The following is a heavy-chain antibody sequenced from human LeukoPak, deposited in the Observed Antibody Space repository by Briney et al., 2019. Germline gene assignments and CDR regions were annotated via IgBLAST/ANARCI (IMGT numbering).Heavy chain of an antibody. CDR1: GLSFNTYA. J-gene: IGHJ6*04. V-gene: IGHV3-30*04. CDR3: ARALDV. Sequence: GGSLRLSCVDSGLSFNTYAMHWVRQAPGKGLEWVATISYDGSYTYYRDSVRGRFTISRDNSKNTMYLQMNSLRAEDTAMYYCARALDVWGKGTTVTVSS. CDR2: ISYDGSYT.